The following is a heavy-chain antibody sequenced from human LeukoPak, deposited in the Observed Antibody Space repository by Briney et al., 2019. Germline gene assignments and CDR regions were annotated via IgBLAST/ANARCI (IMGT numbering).Heavy chain of an antibody. CDR2: IIPIFGTA. J-gene: IGHJ4*02. CDR3: ASPSVGATYFDY. V-gene: IGHV1-69*05. Sequence: SVKVSCKASGGTFSSYAISWVRQAPGQGLEWMGGIIPIFGTANYAQKFQGRVTITTDESTSTAYMELNSLRSEDTAVYYCASPSVGATYFDYWGQGTLVTVSS. D-gene: IGHD1-26*01. CDR1: GGTFSSYA.